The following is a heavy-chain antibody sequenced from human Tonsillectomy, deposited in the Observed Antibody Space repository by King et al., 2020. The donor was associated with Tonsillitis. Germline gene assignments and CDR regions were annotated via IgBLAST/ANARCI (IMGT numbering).Heavy chain of an antibody. D-gene: IGHD4-23*01. Sequence: QLQESGPGLVEPSQTLSLTCTVSGGSISGGDYYWSWIRQPPGKGLGCVGYIYSSVSTYYNPSLRIRVTMSVETSKNQFSLKLSSVTAADTAVYYCARPDYGGNSAAFHIWGQGTKVSVSS. CDR2: IYSSVST. CDR3: ARPDYGGNSAAFHI. CDR1: GGSISGGDYY. J-gene: IGHJ3*02. V-gene: IGHV4-30-4*01.